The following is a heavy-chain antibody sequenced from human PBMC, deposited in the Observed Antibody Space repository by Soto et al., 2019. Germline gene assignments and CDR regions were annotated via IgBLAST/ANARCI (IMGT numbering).Heavy chain of an antibody. CDR2: IIPIFGTA. V-gene: IGHV1-69*13. Sequence: SVKVSCKASGGTFSSYAISWVRQAPGQGLEWMGGIIPIFGTANYAQKFQGRVTITADESTSTAYMELSSLRSEDTAVYYCARASRDCTNGVCYAFRCSRWAFDIWGQGTMVTVSS. CDR1: GGTFSSYA. J-gene: IGHJ3*02. D-gene: IGHD2-8*01. CDR3: ARASRDCTNGVCYAFRCSRWAFDI.